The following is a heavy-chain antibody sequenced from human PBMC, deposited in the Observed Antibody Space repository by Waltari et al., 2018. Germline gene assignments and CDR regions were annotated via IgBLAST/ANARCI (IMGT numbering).Heavy chain of an antibody. CDR2: IIPSLCIA. CDR3: ARDRSSSLYYYYGMDV. Sequence: QVQLVQSGAEVKKPGSSVKVSCKASGGTFSSYAISWVRQAPGQGLEWMGRIIPSLCIANYAQKFQGRGTITADKSTGTAYMELSSLRSEDTAVYYCARDRSSSLYYYYGMDVWGQGTTVTVSS. V-gene: IGHV1-69*09. J-gene: IGHJ6*02. CDR1: GGTFSSYA. D-gene: IGHD6-6*01.